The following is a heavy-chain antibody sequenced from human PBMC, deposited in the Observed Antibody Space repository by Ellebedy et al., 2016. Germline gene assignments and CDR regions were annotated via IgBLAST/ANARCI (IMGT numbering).Heavy chain of an antibody. J-gene: IGHJ6*02. CDR2: ISSSSSTI. V-gene: IGHV3-48*04. D-gene: IGHD1-26*01. CDR3: ARDLGWNYYYGMDV. CDR1: GFTFSSYS. Sequence: GESLKISCAASGFTFSSYSMNWVRQAPGKGLEWVSYISSSSSTIYYADSVKGRFTISRDNAKNSLYLQMNSLRAEDTAVYYCARDLGWNYYYGMDVWGQGTTVTVSS.